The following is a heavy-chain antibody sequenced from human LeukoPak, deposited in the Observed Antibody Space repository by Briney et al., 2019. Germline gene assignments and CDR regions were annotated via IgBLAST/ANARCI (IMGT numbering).Heavy chain of an antibody. Sequence: SETLSLTCTVSGGSISSDYWSWIRRPPGKGLEWIGYIYYSGSANYNPSLKSRVTIPVDTSKNQFSLKLSSVTAADTAVYYCARQLGIVATHYDYWGQGTLVTVSS. D-gene: IGHD5-12*01. J-gene: IGHJ4*02. V-gene: IGHV4-59*08. CDR2: IYYSGSA. CDR3: ARQLGIVATHYDY. CDR1: GGSISSDY.